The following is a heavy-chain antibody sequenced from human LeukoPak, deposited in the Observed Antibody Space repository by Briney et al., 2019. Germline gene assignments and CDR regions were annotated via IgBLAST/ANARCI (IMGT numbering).Heavy chain of an antibody. CDR1: GFTFSDYY. CDR3: ARRGNPRPVAGTSWRWIHYYYYMDV. Sequence: GGSLRLSCAASGFTFSDYYMSWIRQAPGKGLEWVSYISRCGSTIYYAESVKGRFTISRHNAKNSLYLQMNSLRAEDTAVYYCARRGNPRPVAGTSWRWIHYYYYMDVWGKGSTVTISS. CDR2: ISRCGSTI. V-gene: IGHV3-11*04. D-gene: IGHD6-19*01. J-gene: IGHJ6*03.